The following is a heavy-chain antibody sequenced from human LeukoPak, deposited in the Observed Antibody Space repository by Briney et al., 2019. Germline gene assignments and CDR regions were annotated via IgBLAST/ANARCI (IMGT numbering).Heavy chain of an antibody. Sequence: SGPTLVKPTQTFTLTCTFSGFSLSTSGVGVGWIRQPPGKALEWLALIYWNDDKRYSPSLKSRLTITKDTSKNQVVLTMTNMDPVDTATYYCAHRGFGSSGSVFDYWGQGTLVTVSS. J-gene: IGHJ4*02. CDR2: IYWNDDK. CDR3: AHRGFGSSGSVFDY. D-gene: IGHD3-22*01. V-gene: IGHV2-5*01. CDR1: GFSLSTSGVG.